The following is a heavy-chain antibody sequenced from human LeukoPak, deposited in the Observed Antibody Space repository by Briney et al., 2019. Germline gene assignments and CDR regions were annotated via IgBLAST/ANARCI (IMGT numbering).Heavy chain of an antibody. J-gene: IGHJ4*02. CDR2: IYYSGST. D-gene: IGHD6-13*01. CDR3: ARHLRARQLAA. Sequence: SETLSLTCTVSGGSISSSSYYWGWIRQPPGKGLEWVGSIYYSGSTYYNPSHKSRVTISVDTSKNQFSLKLSSVTAADTAVYYCARHLRARQLAAWGQGTLVTVSS. V-gene: IGHV4-39*01. CDR1: GGSISSSSYY.